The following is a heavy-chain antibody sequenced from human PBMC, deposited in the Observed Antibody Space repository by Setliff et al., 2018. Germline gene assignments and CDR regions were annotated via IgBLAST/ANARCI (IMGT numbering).Heavy chain of an antibody. CDR2: INPHGSEK. D-gene: IGHD3-10*01. Sequence: PGGSLRLSCAASGFSVSNTYMSWVRQAPGRGLEWLASINPHGSEKYYADSVKGRFTISRDNAKNSLSLQMNNLRTEDTAVYYFFGAGTCSYWGQGTLVTVSS. V-gene: IGHV3-7*01. J-gene: IGHJ4*02. CDR3: FGAGTCSY. CDR1: GFSVSNTY.